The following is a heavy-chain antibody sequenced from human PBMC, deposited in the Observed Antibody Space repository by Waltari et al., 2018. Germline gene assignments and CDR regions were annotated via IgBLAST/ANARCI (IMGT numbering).Heavy chain of an antibody. D-gene: IGHD3-10*01. J-gene: IGHJ4*02. CDR2: INWNSGTI. Sequence: EVQLVESGGGLVQPGRSLRLSCAASGLTFDDYAIHWVRQTPGKGLGWVSCINWNSGTIGYADSVKGRFTISRDSAKNSLFLQMNSLRAEDTALYFCAKDGGILWFGEVNYFFENWGQGTLVTVSS. CDR3: AKDGGILWFGEVNYFFEN. V-gene: IGHV3-9*01. CDR1: GLTFDDYA.